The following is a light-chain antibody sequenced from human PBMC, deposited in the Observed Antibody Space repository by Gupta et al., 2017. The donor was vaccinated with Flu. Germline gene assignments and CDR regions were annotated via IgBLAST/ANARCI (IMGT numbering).Light chain of an antibody. V-gene: IGLV1-47*01. J-gene: IGLJ3*02. CDR2: KNN. Sequence: QSVLTQPPSASATPGQRVTISCSRGHSNFEKIYVYWYHQRPGTAPKLLVYKNNLRPSGVPDRFSGSNSGTSASLSISCLRSEDEADYYCAAWDDSLSGPNDWVFGGGTKLTVL. CDR1: HSNFEKIY. CDR3: AAWDDSLSGPNDWV.